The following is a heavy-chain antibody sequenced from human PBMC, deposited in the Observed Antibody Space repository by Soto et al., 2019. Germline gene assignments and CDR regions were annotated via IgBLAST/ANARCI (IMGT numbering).Heavy chain of an antibody. V-gene: IGHV4-59*01. CDR1: GASSSSSY. J-gene: IGHJ5*02. D-gene: IGHD7-27*01. CDR2: IYHSGIT. CDR3: ARVWGMDYIDA. Sequence: SETLSLTCTVSGASSSSSYWSXIRRPPGKGLEWIGYIYHSGITKYNPSLKSRVTISVDTSKNQFSVKLSSVTAADTAVYYCARVWGMDYIDAWGQGTLVTVSS.